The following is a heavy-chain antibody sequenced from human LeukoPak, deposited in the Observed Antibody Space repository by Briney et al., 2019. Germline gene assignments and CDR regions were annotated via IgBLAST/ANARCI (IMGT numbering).Heavy chain of an antibody. Sequence: ASVKVSCKASGGTFSSYAISWVRQAPGQGLEWMGGIIPIFGTANYAQKFQGRVTITADESTSTAYMELSRLRSEDTAVYYCARACGGGSCRRNWFDPWGQGTLVTVSS. V-gene: IGHV1-69*13. J-gene: IGHJ5*02. CDR2: IIPIFGTA. D-gene: IGHD2-15*01. CDR3: ARACGGGSCRRNWFDP. CDR1: GGTFSSYA.